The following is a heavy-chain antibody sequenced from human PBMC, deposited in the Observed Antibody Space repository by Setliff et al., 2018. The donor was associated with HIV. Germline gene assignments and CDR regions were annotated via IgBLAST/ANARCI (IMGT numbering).Heavy chain of an antibody. D-gene: IGHD3-9*01. CDR1: GGSISSSSYY. CDR2: IYYSGST. Sequence: PSETLSLTCTVSGGSISSSSYYWGWIRQPPGKGLEWIGSIYYSGSTYYNPSLKSRVTISVDTSKNQFSLKLSSVTAADTAVYYCARQGAGIQVRYFDWPWDPWTLDFDIWGRGTLVTVSS. CDR3: ARQGAGIQVRYFDWPWDPWTLDFDI. V-gene: IGHV4-39*01. J-gene: IGHJ2*01.